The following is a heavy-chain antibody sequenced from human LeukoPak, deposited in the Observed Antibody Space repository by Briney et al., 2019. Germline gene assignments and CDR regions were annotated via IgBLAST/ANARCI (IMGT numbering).Heavy chain of an antibody. D-gene: IGHD2-2*02. V-gene: IGHV4-61*01. CDR3: ARDCSSTSCYTFGAFDI. J-gene: IGHJ3*02. CDR1: GGSVSSGSYY. CDR2: IYYSGST. Sequence: PSETLSLTCTVSGGSVSSGSYYWSWVRQPPGKGLEWIGYIYYSGSTYYNPSLKSRVTISVDTSKNQFSLKLSSVTAADTAVYYCARDCSSTSCYTFGAFDIWGQGTMVTVSS.